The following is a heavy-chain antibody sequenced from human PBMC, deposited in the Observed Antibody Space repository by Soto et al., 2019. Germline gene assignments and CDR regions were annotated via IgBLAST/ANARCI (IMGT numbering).Heavy chain of an antibody. J-gene: IGHJ4*02. CDR3: AKGRIMITFGGVTATDDFDY. V-gene: IGHV3-23*01. CDR1: GFTFSSYA. CDR2: ISGSCGST. Sequence: EMQLLESGGGLVQPGGSLRLSCAASGFTFSSYAMSWVRQAPGKGLEWVSAISGSCGSTYYADSVKGRFTISRDNAKNTLYMQMNSLRTEDTAVYYCAKGRIMITFGGVTATDDFDYWGQGTLVTVSS. D-gene: IGHD3-16*01.